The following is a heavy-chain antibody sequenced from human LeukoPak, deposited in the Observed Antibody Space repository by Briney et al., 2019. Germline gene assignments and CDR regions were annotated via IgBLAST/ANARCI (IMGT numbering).Heavy chain of an antibody. Sequence: GGSLRLSCAASGFTFSSYPMCWVRQAPGKGPEWVSGISGSGGSTYYGDSVKGRCTISRDNSKNTLYLQMNSPRAEDTAVYYCAKNLREQQLDSYFDYWGQGTLVTVSS. CDR2: ISGSGGST. V-gene: IGHV3-23*01. CDR3: AKNLREQQLDSYFDY. J-gene: IGHJ4*02. D-gene: IGHD6-13*01. CDR1: GFTFSSYP.